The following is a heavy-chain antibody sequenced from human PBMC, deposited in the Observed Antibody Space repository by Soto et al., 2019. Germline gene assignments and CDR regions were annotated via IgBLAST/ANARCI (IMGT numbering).Heavy chain of an antibody. Sequence: PGGSLRLSCAASGFTFSSYAMSWVRQAPGKGLEWVSAISGSGGSTYYADSVKGRFTISRDNSKNTLYLQMNSLRAEDTAVYYCAKGSPISSSWYPSGYDYAYWGQGSLVTVSS. V-gene: IGHV3-23*01. CDR1: GFTFSSYA. J-gene: IGHJ4*02. D-gene: IGHD6-13*01. CDR2: ISGSGGST. CDR3: AKGSPISSSWYPSGYDYAY.